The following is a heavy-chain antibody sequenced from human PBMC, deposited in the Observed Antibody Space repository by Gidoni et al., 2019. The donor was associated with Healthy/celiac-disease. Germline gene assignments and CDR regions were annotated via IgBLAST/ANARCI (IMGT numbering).Heavy chain of an antibody. CDR1: GFTFTSSS. D-gene: IGHD6-19*01. J-gene: IGHJ6*02. CDR3: AADTISGWLPARSDYYGMDV. CDR2: IVVGSGNT. Sequence: QMQLVQSGPEVKKPGTSVKVSCKASGFTFTSSSVQWVRQARGQRLEWIGWIVVGSGNTNYAQKFQERVTITRDMSTSTADKELSSLRSEDTAVYYCAADTISGWLPARSDYYGMDVWGQGTTVTVSS. V-gene: IGHV1-58*01.